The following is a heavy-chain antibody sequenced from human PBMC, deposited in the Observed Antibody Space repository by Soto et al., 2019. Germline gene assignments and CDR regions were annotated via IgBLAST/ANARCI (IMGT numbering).Heavy chain of an antibody. J-gene: IGHJ5*02. Sequence: EVQLVESGGGLVQPGGSLRLSCAASGFTFSSYEMNWVRQAPGKGLEWVSYISSSGSTIYYADSVKGRFTISRDNAKNSLYLQMNGLRAEDTAVYYCASVPVGPINWFDPWGQGTLVTVSS. CDR2: ISSSGSTI. V-gene: IGHV3-48*03. D-gene: IGHD2-2*01. CDR1: GFTFSSYE. CDR3: ASVPVGPINWFDP.